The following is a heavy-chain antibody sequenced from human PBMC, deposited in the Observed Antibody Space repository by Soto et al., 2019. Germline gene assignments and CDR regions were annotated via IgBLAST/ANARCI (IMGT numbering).Heavy chain of an antibody. CDR3: ARRPTGSGSSVFDY. CDR2: IHHTGST. V-gene: IGHV4-31*03. CDR1: AGSITSDEYY. D-gene: IGHD3-10*01. Sequence: QVQLQESGPGLVKPSQTLSLTCTVSAGSITSDEYYWNWIRYRPGKGLEWIGFIHHTGSTFYNPSRESRASIAIDTSESQFSLNLASVTVADTAVYYCARRPTGSGSSVFDYWGPGTLVTVSS. J-gene: IGHJ4*02.